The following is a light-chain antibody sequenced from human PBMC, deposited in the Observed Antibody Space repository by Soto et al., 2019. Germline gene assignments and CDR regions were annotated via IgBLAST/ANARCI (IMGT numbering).Light chain of an antibody. CDR2: GNS. Sequence: QSVLTQPPSVSGAPGQRVTISCTGSSSNIGAGYDVHWYQQLPGTAPKLLIYGNSDRPSGVPDRFSGSKSGASASLAITGLQADDEADYYCQSYDSSLSGSVFGNGTKVTVL. J-gene: IGLJ1*01. CDR1: SSNIGAGYD. CDR3: QSYDSSLSGSV. V-gene: IGLV1-40*01.